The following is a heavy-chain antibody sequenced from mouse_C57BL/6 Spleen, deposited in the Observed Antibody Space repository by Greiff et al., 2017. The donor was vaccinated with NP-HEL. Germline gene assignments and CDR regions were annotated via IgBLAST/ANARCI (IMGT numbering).Heavy chain of an antibody. CDR2: ISSGSSTI. V-gene: IGHV5-17*01. Sequence: EVQLVESGGGLVKPGGSLKLSCAASGFTFSDYGMHWVRQAPEKGLEWVAYISSGSSTIYYAATVKGRFTISRDNAKNTLFLQMTSLRSEDTAMYYCARAGLRFGYFDVWGTGTTVTVSS. CDR1: GFTFSDYG. D-gene: IGHD1-1*01. J-gene: IGHJ1*03. CDR3: ARAGLRFGYFDV.